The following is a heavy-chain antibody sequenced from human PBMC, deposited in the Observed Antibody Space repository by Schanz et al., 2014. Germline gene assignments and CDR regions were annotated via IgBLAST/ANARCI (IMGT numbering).Heavy chain of an antibody. CDR2: INGNGGIT. V-gene: IGHV3-23*04. CDR1: GFTFSTYA. J-gene: IGHJ4*02. Sequence: EVQLVESGGGLVQPGGSLRLSCVASGFTFSTYAMSWVRQAPGKGLEWVSAINGNGGITYYADPVKGRFTISRDNSKNTLYLQMKSLRVEDTAVYYCARDFSAYVGNYFDYWGQGTLVTVSS. D-gene: IGHD5-12*01. CDR3: ARDFSAYVGNYFDY.